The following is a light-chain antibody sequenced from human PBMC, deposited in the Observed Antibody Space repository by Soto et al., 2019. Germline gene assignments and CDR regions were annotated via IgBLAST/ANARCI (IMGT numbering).Light chain of an antibody. CDR3: QQYGSSGT. V-gene: IGKV3-11*01. CDR2: DAS. Sequence: EVVLTQSPATLSLSPGDRATLSCRASQSVSHALAWYQQKPGQAPRLLIHDASSRATGIPARFSGSGSETDFTLTISSLEPEDFAVYYCQQYGSSGTFGQGTKVEIK. CDR1: QSVSHA. J-gene: IGKJ1*01.